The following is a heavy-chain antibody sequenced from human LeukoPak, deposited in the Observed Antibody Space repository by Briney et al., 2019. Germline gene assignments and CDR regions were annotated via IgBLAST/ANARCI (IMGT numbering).Heavy chain of an antibody. J-gene: IGHJ4*02. Sequence: PGGSLRLSCAASGFSFTTYWMSWVRQAPGEGLEWVSAISDSGGSTYYTDSVKGRFTISRDNSKNTLYLQMNSLRAEDTAVYYCASILLWYVYDYWGQGTLVTVSS. D-gene: IGHD3-10*01. CDR2: ISDSGGST. V-gene: IGHV3-23*01. CDR3: ASILLWYVYDY. CDR1: GFSFTTYW.